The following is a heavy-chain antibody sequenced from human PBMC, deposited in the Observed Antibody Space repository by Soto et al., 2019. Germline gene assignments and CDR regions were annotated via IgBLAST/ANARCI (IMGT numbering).Heavy chain of an antibody. CDR3: ARGGKRLDY. CDR2: IKQDGSEK. V-gene: IGHV3-7*01. J-gene: IGHJ4*02. CDR1: GFTTSSYW. Sequence: EVQLVESGGGLVQPGGSLRLSCAASGFTTSSYWMSWVRQAPGKGLEWVANIKQDGSEKYYVDSVKGRFTISRDNAKNSLYLQMNSLRAEDTAVYYCARGGKRLDYWGQGTLVTVSS.